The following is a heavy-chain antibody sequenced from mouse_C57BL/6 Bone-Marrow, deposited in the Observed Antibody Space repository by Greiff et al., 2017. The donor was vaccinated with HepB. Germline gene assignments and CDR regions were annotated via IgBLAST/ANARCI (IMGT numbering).Heavy chain of an antibody. V-gene: IGHV3-6*01. D-gene: IGHD2-1*01. Sequence: DVKLQESGPGLVKPSQSLSLTCSVTGYSITSGYYWNWIRQFPGNKLEWMGYISYDGSNNYNPSLKNRISITRDTSKNQFFLKLNSVTTEDTATYFGAREVTGFAYWGQGTLVTVSA. CDR2: ISYDGSN. J-gene: IGHJ3*01. CDR1: GYSITSGYY. CDR3: AREVTGFAY.